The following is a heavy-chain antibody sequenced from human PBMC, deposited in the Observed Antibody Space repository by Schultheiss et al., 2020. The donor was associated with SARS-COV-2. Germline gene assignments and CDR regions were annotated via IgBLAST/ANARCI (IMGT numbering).Heavy chain of an antibody. D-gene: IGHD1-26*01. CDR3: ARDSRPYIGNYPGDY. Sequence: GGSLRLSCAASGFTFDDYAMHWVRQAPGKGLQWVANIKQDGSEKYYVDSVKGRFTISRDNAKSSLHLQMNSLRAEDTAVYYCARDSRPYIGNYPGDYWGQGILVTVSS. J-gene: IGHJ4*02. CDR2: IKQDGSEK. V-gene: IGHV3-7*03. CDR1: GFTFDDYA.